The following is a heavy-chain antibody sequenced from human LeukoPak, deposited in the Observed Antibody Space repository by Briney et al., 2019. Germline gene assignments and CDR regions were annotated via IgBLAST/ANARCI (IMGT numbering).Heavy chain of an antibody. CDR3: ASRIAVAGTTHPYYMDV. J-gene: IGHJ6*03. D-gene: IGHD6-19*01. CDR2: INHSGST. CDR1: GGSFSGYY. Sequence: SETLSLTCAVYGGSFSGYYWSWIRQPPGKGLEWIGEINHSGSTNYNPSLKSRVTISVDTSKNQFSLKLSSVTAADTAVYYCASRIAVAGTTHPYYMDVWGKGTTVTVSS. V-gene: IGHV4-34*01.